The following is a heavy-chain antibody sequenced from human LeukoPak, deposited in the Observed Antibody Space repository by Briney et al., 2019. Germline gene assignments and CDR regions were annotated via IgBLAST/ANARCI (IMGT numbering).Heavy chain of an antibody. CDR2: IYYSGST. CDR1: GGSISSYY. V-gene: IGHV4-59*08. Sequence: SETLSLTCTVSGGSISSYYWSWIRQPPGKGLEWIGYIYYSGSTNYNPSLKSRVTISVDTSKNQSSLKLSSVTAADTAVYYCARYQIAAAGTNRFDPWGQGTLVTVSS. CDR3: ARYQIAAAGTNRFDP. D-gene: IGHD6-13*01. J-gene: IGHJ5*02.